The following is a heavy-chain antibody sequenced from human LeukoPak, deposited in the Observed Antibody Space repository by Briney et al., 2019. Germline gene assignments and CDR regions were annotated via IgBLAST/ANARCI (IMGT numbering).Heavy chain of an antibody. CDR1: GVTLNGYW. CDR2: INQGGSDT. J-gene: IGHJ4*02. CDR3: ARGLFSGSYNGEDY. D-gene: IGHD3-10*01. V-gene: IGHV3-7*01. Sequence: PGGSLRLSCAASGVTLNGYWMSWVRQAPGKGLEWVANINQGGSDTYYVDSVKGRFTISTDNAKNSLYLQMNSLRVEDTAIYYCARGLFSGSYNGEDYWGQGTLVTVSS.